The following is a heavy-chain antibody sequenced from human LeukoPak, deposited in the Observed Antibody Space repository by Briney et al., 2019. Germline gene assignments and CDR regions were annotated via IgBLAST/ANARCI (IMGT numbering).Heavy chain of an antibody. CDR3: ARGLLAAAVDY. D-gene: IGHD6-13*01. CDR2: ISYPGST. J-gene: IGHJ4*02. Sequence: SETLSLTCTVSGNSISSYYWNWIRQPPGKGLEWIGYISYPGSTNYNPSLKSRVTISVDTSKNQFSLKLSSVTAADTAVYYCARGLLAAAVDYWGQGTLVTVSS. CDR1: GNSISSYY. V-gene: IGHV4-59*12.